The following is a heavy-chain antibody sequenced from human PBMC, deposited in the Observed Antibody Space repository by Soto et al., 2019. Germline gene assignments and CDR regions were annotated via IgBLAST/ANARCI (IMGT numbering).Heavy chain of an antibody. CDR3: ARMVGATLVDC. J-gene: IGHJ4*02. CDR2: IYHSGST. V-gene: IGHV4-4*02. Sequence: QVQLQESGPGLVRPSGTLSLTCAVSGASISSTTSGNWWSWVRQPPGKGLEWIGEIYHSGSTNYNPSLKSRVTMTVDKSKNQFALKLSSVTAADTAVYYCARMVGATLVDCWGQGTLGTVSS. CDR1: GASISSTTSGNW. D-gene: IGHD1-26*01.